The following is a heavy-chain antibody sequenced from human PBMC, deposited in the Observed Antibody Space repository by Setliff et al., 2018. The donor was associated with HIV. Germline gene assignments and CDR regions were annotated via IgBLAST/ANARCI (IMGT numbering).Heavy chain of an antibody. CDR1: GGSFSGYY. J-gene: IGHJ6*03. D-gene: IGHD2-15*01. CDR2: INHSGST. Sequence: SETLSLTCAVYGGSFSGYYWSWIRQPPGKGLEWIGEINHSGSTNYNPSLKSRVTISVDTSKNQFSMKLSSVTATDTAVYYCARVRPSPGCSGGSCFPKYYYYYMDVWGKGTTVTVSS. V-gene: IGHV4-34*01. CDR3: ARVRPSPGCSGGSCFPKYYYYYMDV.